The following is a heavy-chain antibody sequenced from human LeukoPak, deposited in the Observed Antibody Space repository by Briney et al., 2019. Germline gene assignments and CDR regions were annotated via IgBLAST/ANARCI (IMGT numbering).Heavy chain of an antibody. CDR3: AKELHDDGGGVDY. Sequence: GGSLRLSCAASGFTFSTYAMNWVRQAPGKGLEWVSGISASDGRTYYADSVKGRFTISRDSSKNTLYLQMISLRVEDTAVYYCAKELHDDGGGVDYWGQGTLVTVS. CDR2: ISASDGRT. CDR1: GFTFSTYA. V-gene: IGHV3-23*01. D-gene: IGHD3-16*01. J-gene: IGHJ4*02.